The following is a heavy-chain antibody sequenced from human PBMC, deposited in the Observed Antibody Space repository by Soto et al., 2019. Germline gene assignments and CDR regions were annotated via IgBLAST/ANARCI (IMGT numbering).Heavy chain of an antibody. CDR3: ARGTLGDYYYDIDV. CDR1: GFTFSSYG. Sequence: QVQLVESGGGVVQPGRSLRLSCAASGFTFSSYGMHWVRQAPGKGLEWVAVIWYDGSNKYYADSVKGRFTISRDNSKNTLYLKMNSLRAEDTAVYYCARGTLGDYYYDIDVWGKGTTVTVSS. V-gene: IGHV3-33*01. CDR2: IWYDGSNK. J-gene: IGHJ6*03.